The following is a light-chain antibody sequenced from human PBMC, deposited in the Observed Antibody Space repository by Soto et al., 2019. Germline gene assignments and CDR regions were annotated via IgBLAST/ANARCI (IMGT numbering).Light chain of an antibody. V-gene: IGLV1-44*01. CDR3: AAWDDSLNGGV. J-gene: IGLJ1*01. CDR1: SSNIGSNT. Sequence: QSVLTQPPSASGTPGQRVTISCSGSSSNIGSNTVNWHQQLPGTAPKLLIYSNNQRPSGVPDRFSGSKSGTSASLAISGLQSEDEADYYCAAWDDSLNGGVFGTGTKHRP. CDR2: SNN.